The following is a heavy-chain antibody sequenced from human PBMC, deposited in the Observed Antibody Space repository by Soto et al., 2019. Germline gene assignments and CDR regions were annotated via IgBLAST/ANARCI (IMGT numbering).Heavy chain of an antibody. J-gene: IGHJ4*02. CDR1: RFMFSSYD. V-gene: IGHV3-30*18. CDR3: AKLLLSGCSGGSCYPPGHFDY. Sequence: GGSLRLSCAASRFMFSSYDMHWVRQAPGKGLDWVAVISYDGSNKYYANSVKGRFTISRDNSKNTLYLQMNSLRAEDTAVYYCAKLLLSGCSGGSCYPPGHFDYWGQGTLVTVSS. D-gene: IGHD2-15*01. CDR2: ISYDGSNK.